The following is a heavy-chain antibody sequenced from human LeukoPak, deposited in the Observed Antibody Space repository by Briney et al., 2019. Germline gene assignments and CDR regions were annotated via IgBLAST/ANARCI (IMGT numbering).Heavy chain of an antibody. D-gene: IGHD1-1*01. CDR2: ISYDGSNE. Sequence: GGSLRLSCAASGFTFSSYAMHWVRQAPGKGLEWVAVISYDGSNEYYADSVKGRFTISRDNSKNTLYLQMNSLRAEDTAVYYCASNWNCDYWGQGTLVTVSS. V-gene: IGHV3-30*04. J-gene: IGHJ4*02. CDR1: GFTFSSYA. CDR3: ASNWNCDY.